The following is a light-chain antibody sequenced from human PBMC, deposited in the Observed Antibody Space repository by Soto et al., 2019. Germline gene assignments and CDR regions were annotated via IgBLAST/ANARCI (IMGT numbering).Light chain of an antibody. CDR2: DAS. Sequence: DIQMTQSPSSLSASVGDRVTITCQASQDISNYLNWYQQKPGKAPKLLIYDASNLETGVPSRFSGSGSGTDFTFTISSLQPEDIATYYCQQYDNLPRSPPHFGPGTKVDIK. CDR3: QQYDNLPRSPPH. CDR1: QDISNY. V-gene: IGKV1-33*01. J-gene: IGKJ3*01.